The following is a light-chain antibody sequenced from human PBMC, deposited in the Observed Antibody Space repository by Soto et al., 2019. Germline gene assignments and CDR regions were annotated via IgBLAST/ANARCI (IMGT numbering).Light chain of an antibody. CDR1: QIISSY. CDR2: AAS. Sequence: DIQMTQSPSSLSASVGDRVTITCRASQIISSYLNWYQQKPGKAPRFLIYAASSLQSGVPSRFSGSGSGTDFTLTISSLQPEDFATYYCQQSYTMPFTFGQGTKVDIK. CDR3: QQSYTMPFT. J-gene: IGKJ2*01. V-gene: IGKV1-39*01.